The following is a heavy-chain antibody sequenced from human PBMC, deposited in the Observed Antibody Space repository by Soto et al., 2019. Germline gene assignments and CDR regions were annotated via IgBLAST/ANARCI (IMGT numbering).Heavy chain of an antibody. CDR3: ARDEGGAAAVITWFEP. V-gene: IGHV4-4*07. Sequence: PSETLSLTCTVSGASMNSYHWSWIRQPAGKGLEWIGHIHSSGNTNYNPSLKSRVTMSVDTSKKQFSLRLMSLTAADTAVYYCARDEGGAAAVITWFEPWGQGSLVAVSS. CDR2: IHSSGNT. D-gene: IGHD6-13*01. J-gene: IGHJ5*01. CDR1: GASMNSYH.